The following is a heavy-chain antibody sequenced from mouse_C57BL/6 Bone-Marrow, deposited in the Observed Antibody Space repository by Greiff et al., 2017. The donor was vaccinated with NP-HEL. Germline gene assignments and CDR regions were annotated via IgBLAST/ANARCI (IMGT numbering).Heavy chain of an antibody. V-gene: IGHV5-12*01. CDR1: GFTFSDYY. Sequence: DVKLVESGGGLVQPGGSLKLSCAASGFTFSDYYMYWVRQTPEKRLEWVAYISNGGGSTYYPDTVKGRFTISRDNAKNTLYLQMSRLKSEDTAMYYCARQGWYYYAMDYWGQGTSVTVSS. CDR3: ARQGWYYYAMDY. CDR2: ISNGGGST. J-gene: IGHJ4*01. D-gene: IGHD3-3*01.